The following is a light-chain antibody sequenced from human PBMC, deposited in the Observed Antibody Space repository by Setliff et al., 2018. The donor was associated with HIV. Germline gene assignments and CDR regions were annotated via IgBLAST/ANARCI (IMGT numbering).Light chain of an antibody. J-gene: IGLJ1*01. CDR1: SSDVGGYNS. CDR2: DVT. V-gene: IGLV2-11*01. CDR3: CSYAGSYTSLYV. Sequence: QSVLTQPRSVSGSPGQSVTISCTGTSSDVGGYNSVSWYQQHPGKAPKFIIYDVTKRPSGVPDRFSGSKSGNTASLTISGLQADDEAEYYCCSYAGSYTSLYVFGTGTKVTVL.